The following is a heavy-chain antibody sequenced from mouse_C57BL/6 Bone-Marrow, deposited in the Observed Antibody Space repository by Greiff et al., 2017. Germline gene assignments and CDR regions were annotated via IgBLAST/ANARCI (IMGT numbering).Heavy chain of an antibody. CDR1: GFTFSDAW. D-gene: IGHD1-1*01. CDR2: IRNKANNHAT. CDR3: TWLLRPYAMDY. Sequence: EVKLMESGGGLVQPGGSMKLSCAASGFTFSDAWMDWVRQSPEKGLEWVAEIRNKANNHATYYAESVKGRFTISRDDSKSSVYLQMNSLRTEDTGIDYCTWLLRPYAMDYWGQGTSVTVSS. V-gene: IGHV6-6*01. J-gene: IGHJ4*01.